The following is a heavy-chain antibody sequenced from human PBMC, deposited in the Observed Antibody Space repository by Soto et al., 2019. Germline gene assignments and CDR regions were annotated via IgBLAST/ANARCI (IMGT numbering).Heavy chain of an antibody. D-gene: IGHD4-4*01. CDR1: GGSVSSVTYY. V-gene: IGHV4-61*03. Sequence: QVQLQESGPGLVKPSETLSLTCIVSGGSVSSVTYYWSWIRQPPGKGLEWIGYINNSGSTKYNPALKSRVTMSLDTSKDHFSLAQLSGTREDTAVYYCARADDYKSSGFDRWGQGTLVTVSS. CDR2: INNSGST. J-gene: IGHJ5*02. CDR3: ARADDYKSSGFDR.